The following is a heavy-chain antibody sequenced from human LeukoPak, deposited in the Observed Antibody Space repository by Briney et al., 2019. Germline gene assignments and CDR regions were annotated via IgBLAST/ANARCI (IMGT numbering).Heavy chain of an antibody. J-gene: IGHJ4*02. CDR1: GIAFSNYA. Sequence: GGSLRLSCAASGIAFSNYAMSWVRQAPGKGLEWVSSINNSGGDTSYADSVKGRFTISRDNSKNTLYLQMNSLRAEDTAVYHCAKDLRTGLVVIGFDYWGQGTLVTVSS. CDR2: INNSGGDT. CDR3: AKDLRTGLVVIGFDY. D-gene: IGHD3-22*01. V-gene: IGHV3-23*01.